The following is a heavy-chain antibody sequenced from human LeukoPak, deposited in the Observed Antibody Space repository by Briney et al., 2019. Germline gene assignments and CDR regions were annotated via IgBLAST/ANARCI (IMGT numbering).Heavy chain of an antibody. D-gene: IGHD3-22*01. CDR3: AKRDSSGYSHYFDY. CDR2: ISGSGGST. V-gene: IGHV3-23*01. J-gene: IGHJ4*02. Sequence: GGSLRLSCVASGFTFSSYAMSWVRQAPGKGLEWVSAISGSGGSTYYADSVKGRFTISRDNSKNTLYLQMNSLRAEDTAVYYCAKRDSSGYSHYFDYWGQGTLVTVSS. CDR1: GFTFSSYA.